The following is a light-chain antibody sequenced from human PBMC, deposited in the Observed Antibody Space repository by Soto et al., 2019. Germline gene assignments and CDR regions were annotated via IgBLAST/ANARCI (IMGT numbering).Light chain of an antibody. CDR1: RSISTW. V-gene: IGKV1-5*03. J-gene: IGKJ2*02. CDR3: QQYISDSRT. CDR2: QAS. Sequence: DIQMTQSPSTLSASVGDRVTINCRASRSISTWLAWYQHRPGKAPKLLIYQASSLEDGVPSRFSGSGSWTEFTLTISSLQPDYFATYYCQQYISDSRTFGQGTKVESK.